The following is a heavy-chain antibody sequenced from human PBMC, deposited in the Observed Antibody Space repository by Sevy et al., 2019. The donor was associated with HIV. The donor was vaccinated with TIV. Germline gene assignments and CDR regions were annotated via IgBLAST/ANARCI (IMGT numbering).Heavy chain of an antibody. Sequence: SLTCTVSGGSITSLYWNWIRQPPGKGLEWIANIYYNGHINYNPSLKSRVTLSLDTSKNHFSLRLSSVTAADTAMYYCAGENAWGRGYSWGQGTLVTVSS. D-gene: IGHD1-26*01. CDR1: GGSITSLY. J-gene: IGHJ4*02. V-gene: IGHV4-59*08. CDR3: AGENAWGRGYS. CDR2: IYYNGHI.